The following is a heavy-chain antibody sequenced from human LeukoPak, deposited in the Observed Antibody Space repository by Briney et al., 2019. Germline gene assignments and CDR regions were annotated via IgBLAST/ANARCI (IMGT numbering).Heavy chain of an antibody. CDR1: GGSFSGYY. J-gene: IGHJ4*02. V-gene: IGHV4-34*01. D-gene: IGHD5-24*01. CDR3: ARGGYRSFDY. Sequence: SETLSLTCAVYGGSFSGYYWSWIRQPPGKGLEWIAEINHSGSTNYNPSLKSRVTISVDTSKNQFSLKLSSVTAADTAVYYCARGGYRSFDYWGQGTLVTVSS. CDR2: INHSGST.